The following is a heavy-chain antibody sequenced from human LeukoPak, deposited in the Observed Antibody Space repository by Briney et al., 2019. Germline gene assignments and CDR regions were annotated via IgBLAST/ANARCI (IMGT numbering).Heavy chain of an antibody. Sequence: SVKVSCKASGGTFSSYAIGWVRQAPGQGLEWMGGIIPIFGTANYAQKFQGRVTITADESTSTAYMELSSLRSEDTAVYYCASGYCSSTSCYATPLNYYYYGMDVWGQGTTVTVSS. CDR3: ASGYCSSTSCYATPLNYYYYGMDV. D-gene: IGHD2-2*03. CDR2: IIPIFGTA. J-gene: IGHJ6*02. V-gene: IGHV1-69*13. CDR1: GGTFSSYA.